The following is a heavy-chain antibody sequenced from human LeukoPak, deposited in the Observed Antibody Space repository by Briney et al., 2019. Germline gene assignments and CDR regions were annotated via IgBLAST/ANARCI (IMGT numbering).Heavy chain of an antibody. CDR1: GGPISSGDYY. CDR2: IYYSGST. D-gene: IGHD5-24*01. V-gene: IGHV4-30-4*08. J-gene: IGHJ4*02. Sequence: SETLSLTCTASGGPISSGDYYWSWIRQPPGKGLEWIGYIYYSGSTYYNPSLKSRLTISVDTSKNQFSLKLSSVTAADTAVYYCARGQRWLRIFDYWGQGTLVTVSS. CDR3: ARGQRWLRIFDY.